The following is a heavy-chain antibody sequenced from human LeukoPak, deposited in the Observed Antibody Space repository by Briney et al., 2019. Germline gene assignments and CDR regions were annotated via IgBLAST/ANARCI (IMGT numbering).Heavy chain of an antibody. D-gene: IGHD3-22*01. V-gene: IGHV3-21*01. CDR2: ISGSSSYI. CDR1: GFIFSSYS. Sequence: GGSLRLSCAASGFIFSSYSMNWVRQAPGKGLEWVSSISGSSSYIYYADSVKGRFTISRDNTKKSLYLQMNSLRAEDTAVYYCARDMSEYYNSSGYRFFWGQGTLVTVSS. CDR3: ARDMSEYYNSSGYRFF. J-gene: IGHJ4*02.